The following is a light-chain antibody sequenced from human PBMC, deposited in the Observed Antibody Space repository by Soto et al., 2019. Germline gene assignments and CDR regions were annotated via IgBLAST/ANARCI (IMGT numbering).Light chain of an antibody. J-gene: IGKJ2*01. CDR2: DAS. V-gene: IGKV1-33*01. Sequence: DIQMTQSPSSLSASVGDRVTITCQASQDISNYLNWYQQKPGKAPKLLIYDASNLETAVPSRFSGSGSGTDFTFTISSRQPEDIATDYCQQYANRPPYTFGQGTKLEIK. CDR1: QDISNY. CDR3: QQYANRPPYT.